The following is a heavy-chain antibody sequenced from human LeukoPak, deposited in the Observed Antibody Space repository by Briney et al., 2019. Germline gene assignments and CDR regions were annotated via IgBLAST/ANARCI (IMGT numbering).Heavy chain of an antibody. CDR3: AKGDTMIVVVWGFDL. Sequence: GGSLRLSCAASGFTFSTYAMSWVRQAPGKGLEWVSAISGSGGSTYYADSVKGRFTISRDNSKNTLYLQMNSLRAEDTAVYYCAKGDTMIVVVWGFDLWGRGTLVTVSS. V-gene: IGHV3-23*01. D-gene: IGHD3-22*01. CDR2: ISGSGGST. CDR1: GFTFSTYA. J-gene: IGHJ2*01.